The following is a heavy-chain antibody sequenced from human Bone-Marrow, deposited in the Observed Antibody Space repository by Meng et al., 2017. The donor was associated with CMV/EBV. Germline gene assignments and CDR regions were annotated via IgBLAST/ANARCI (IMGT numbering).Heavy chain of an antibody. CDR1: GYTFTSYY. Sequence: ASVKVSCKASGYTFTSYYMHWVRQAPGQGLEWMGIINPSGGSTSYAQKFQGRVTMTRDTSTSTVYMELSRLRSEDTAVYYCARASDFWSGSKDWCDPWGQGTLVTVSS. CDR3: ARASDFWSGSKDWCDP. D-gene: IGHD3-3*01. J-gene: IGHJ5*02. V-gene: IGHV1-46*01. CDR2: INPSGGST.